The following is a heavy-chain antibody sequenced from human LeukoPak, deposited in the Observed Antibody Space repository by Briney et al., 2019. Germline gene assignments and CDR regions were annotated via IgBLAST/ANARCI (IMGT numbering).Heavy chain of an antibody. Sequence: SETLSLTCSVSGGSISGYYWSWIRQPAGRGLEWIGHIYASGSTNYNPFLKSRVTISVDKSKNQFSLKLSSVTAADTAVYYCARDPSGSYYGFDYWGQGTLVTVSS. V-gene: IGHV4-4*07. CDR2: IYASGST. CDR3: ARDPSGSYYGFDY. CDR1: GGSISGYY. D-gene: IGHD1-26*01. J-gene: IGHJ4*02.